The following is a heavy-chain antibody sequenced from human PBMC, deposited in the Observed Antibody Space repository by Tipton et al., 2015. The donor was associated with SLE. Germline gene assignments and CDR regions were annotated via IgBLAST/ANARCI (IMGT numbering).Heavy chain of an antibody. J-gene: IGHJ4*02. CDR2: ISWNSGSI. Sequence: SLRLSCAASGFTFDDYAMHWVRQAPGKGLEWVSGISWNSGSIGYADSVKGRFTISRDNAKNSLYLQMNSLRAEDTALYYCARGIVSSWYDYWGQGTLVTVSS. D-gene: IGHD6-13*01. V-gene: IGHV3-9*01. CDR3: ARGIVSSWYDY. CDR1: GFTFDDYA.